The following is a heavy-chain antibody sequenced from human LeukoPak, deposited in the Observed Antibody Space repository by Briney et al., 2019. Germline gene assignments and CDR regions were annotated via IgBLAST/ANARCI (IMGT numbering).Heavy chain of an antibody. V-gene: IGHV4-39*07. D-gene: IGHD5-12*01. J-gene: IGHJ4*02. CDR2: IYYSGST. CDR1: GGSISSSSYY. CDR3: ARRGKWLPPAY. Sequence: SETLSLTCTVSGGSISSSSYYWGWIRQPPGKGLEWIGSIYYSGSTYYNPSLKSRVTISVDTSKNQFSLKLSSVTAADTAVYYCARRGKWLPPAYWGQGTLVTVSS.